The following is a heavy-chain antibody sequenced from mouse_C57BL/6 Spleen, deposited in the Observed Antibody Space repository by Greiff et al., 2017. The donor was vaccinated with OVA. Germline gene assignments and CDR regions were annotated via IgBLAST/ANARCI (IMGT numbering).Heavy chain of an antibody. V-gene: IGHV10-1*01. CDR1: GFSFNTYA. CDR3: VRHETEVVAPTYAMDY. D-gene: IGHD1-1*01. CDR2: IRSKSNNYAT. J-gene: IGHJ4*01. Sequence: EVKLLESGGGLVQPKGSLKLSCAASGFSFNTYAMNWVRQAPGKGLEWVARIRSKSNNYATYYADSVKDRFTISRDDSESMLYLQMNNLKTEDTAMYYCVRHETEVVAPTYAMDYWGQGTSVTVSS.